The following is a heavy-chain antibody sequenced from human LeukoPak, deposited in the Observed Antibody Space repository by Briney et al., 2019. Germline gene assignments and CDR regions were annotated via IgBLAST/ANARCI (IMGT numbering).Heavy chain of an antibody. Sequence: PSETLSLTCTVSGGSISSSSYYWGWIRQPPGKGLEWTGSIYYSGSTYYNPSLKSRVTISVDTSKNQFSLKLSSVTAADTAVYYCARDSDLTGYFSRFYYGLVVWGKGTTVTVSS. V-gene: IGHV4-39*07. J-gene: IGHJ6*04. CDR1: GGSISSSSYY. CDR2: IYYSGST. D-gene: IGHD3-9*01. CDR3: ARDSDLTGYFSRFYYGLVV.